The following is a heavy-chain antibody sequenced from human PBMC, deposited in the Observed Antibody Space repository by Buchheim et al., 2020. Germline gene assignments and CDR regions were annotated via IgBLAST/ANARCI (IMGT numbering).Heavy chain of an antibody. CDR1: GFTFSDYY. Sequence: QVQLVEFGGGLVKPGGSLRLFCSASGFTFSDYYMSWIRQAPGKGLEWVSYISRSGNTINHADYLKGRFTISRDNAKNSLYLQMNSLRAEDTAVYYCARCPADYFDRDGYPERLYYFDYWGQGTL. D-gene: IGHD3-22*01. CDR3: ARCPADYFDRDGYPERLYYFDY. J-gene: IGHJ4*02. V-gene: IGHV3-11*01. CDR2: ISRSGNTI.